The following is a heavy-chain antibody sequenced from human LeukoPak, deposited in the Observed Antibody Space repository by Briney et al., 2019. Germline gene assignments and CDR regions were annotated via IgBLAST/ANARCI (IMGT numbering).Heavy chain of an antibody. V-gene: IGHV1-69*05. CDR3: ATGDHGVDY. CDR1: GYTLTELS. Sequence: GASVKVSCKVSGYTLTELSMHWVRQAPGQGLEWMGRIIPIFGTANYAQKFQGRVTITTDESTSTAYMELSSLRSEDTAVYYCATGDHGVDYWGQGTLVTVSS. CDR2: IIPIFGTA. D-gene: IGHD3-16*01. J-gene: IGHJ4*02.